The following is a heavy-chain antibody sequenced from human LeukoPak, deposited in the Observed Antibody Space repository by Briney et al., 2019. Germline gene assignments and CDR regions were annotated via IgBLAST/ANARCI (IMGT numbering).Heavy chain of an antibody. Sequence: SETLSLTCTVSSGSIRTYFWTWIRQSPGKGLEWIGFINFSGSTSYNPSLKSRVTMSVDTSKNQFSLRLTSVTAADGAVYYCARAVVPAGSRYYYYYMDVWGKGTTVTVSS. D-gene: IGHD2-2*01. J-gene: IGHJ6*03. CDR3: ARAVVPAGSRYYYYYMDV. CDR1: SGSIRTYF. V-gene: IGHV4-4*09. CDR2: INFSGST.